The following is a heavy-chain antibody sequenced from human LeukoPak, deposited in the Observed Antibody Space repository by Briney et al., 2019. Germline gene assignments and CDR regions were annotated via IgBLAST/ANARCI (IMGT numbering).Heavy chain of an antibody. CDR1: GFTVTNFA. J-gene: IGHJ4*02. V-gene: IGHV3-23*01. D-gene: IGHD7-27*01. CDR2: IGGDADGT. CDR3: VHPTGEGWFYFPY. Sequence: GGSLRLSCAASGFTVTNFAIAWVRQAPGKGLQWVAAIGGDADGTTYPDRVRGRFFLSRDSSKNTLYLQMNVLTVEDTAVYHCVHPTGEGWFYFPYWGQGTPVTVSS.